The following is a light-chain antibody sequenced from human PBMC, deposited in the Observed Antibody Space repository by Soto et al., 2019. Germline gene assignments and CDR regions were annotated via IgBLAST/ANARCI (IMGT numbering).Light chain of an antibody. CDR2: GAA. V-gene: IGKV3-20*01. Sequence: EIVLTQSPGTLSLTPGERATLSCWASESVTKHFLAWYQQKPGQSPRLLMYGAAYRPTGIPDRFSGSGSGADFTLTISRLEPEDFAVYYCQQYGNWPTITFGQGTRLEIK. CDR1: ESVTKHF. CDR3: QQYGNWPTIT. J-gene: IGKJ5*01.